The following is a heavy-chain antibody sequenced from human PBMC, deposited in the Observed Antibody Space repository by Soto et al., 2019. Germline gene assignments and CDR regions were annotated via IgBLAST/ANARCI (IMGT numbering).Heavy chain of an antibody. V-gene: IGHV3-30-3*01. D-gene: IGHD2-15*01. CDR2: ISYDGSNK. Sequence: QVQLVESGGGVVQPGRSLRLSCAASGFTFSSYAMHWVRQAPGQGLEWVAVISYDGSNKYYADSGKGRFTISRDNSKNTLYLEMSSLGAEYTAVYYCARDRGCSGGSCYYGYYYYGMDVWGQGTTVTVSS. CDR3: ARDRGCSGGSCYYGYYYYGMDV. CDR1: GFTFSSYA. J-gene: IGHJ6*02.